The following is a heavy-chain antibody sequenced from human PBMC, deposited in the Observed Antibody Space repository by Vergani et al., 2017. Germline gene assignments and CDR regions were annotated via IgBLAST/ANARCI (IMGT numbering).Heavy chain of an antibody. CDR1: GFIFSTYA. CDR2: ISASGAPT. V-gene: IGHV3-23*01. J-gene: IGHJ4*02. Sequence: EVQRLESGGDLVQPGGSLRLSCTASGFIFSTYAMSWVRQAPGKGLEWVSGISASGAPTYYADSVKGRVTISRDNSKNTLYLQMNSLRVEDTAVYYCAGDSRNSGYDVDYWGQGTLVTVSS. CDR3: AGDSRNSGYDVDY. D-gene: IGHD5-12*01.